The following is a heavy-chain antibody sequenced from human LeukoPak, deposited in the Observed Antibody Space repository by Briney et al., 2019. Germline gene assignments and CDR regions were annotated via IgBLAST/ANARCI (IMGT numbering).Heavy chain of an antibody. CDR1: GFTFSSYG. V-gene: IGHV3-33*06. Sequence: GGSLRLSCAASGFTFSSYGMHWVRQAPGKGLEWVAVIWYDGSNKYYADSVEGRFTISRDNSKNTLYLQMNSLRAEDTAVYYCAKDSIAAAGTYFDPWGQGTLVTVSS. CDR2: IWYDGSNK. D-gene: IGHD6-13*01. J-gene: IGHJ5*02. CDR3: AKDSIAAAGTYFDP.